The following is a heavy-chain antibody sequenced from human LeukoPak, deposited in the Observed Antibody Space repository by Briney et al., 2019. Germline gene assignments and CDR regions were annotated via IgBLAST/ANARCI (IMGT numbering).Heavy chain of an antibody. V-gene: IGHV3-7*01. D-gene: IGHD3-22*01. Sequence: EGSLRLSCAASGFAFNSQTMSWVRQAPGKGLEWVASIKEDEIEIHYVDPVKGRFTISRDNAKHSLYLQMNSLRVEVTAVYYCARGGFRHFDPWGQGTLSPSPQ. CDR3: ARGGFRHFDP. CDR2: IKEDEIEI. J-gene: IGHJ5*02. CDR1: GFAFNSQT.